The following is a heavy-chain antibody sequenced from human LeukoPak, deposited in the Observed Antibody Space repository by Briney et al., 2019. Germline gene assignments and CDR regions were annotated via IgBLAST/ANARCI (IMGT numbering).Heavy chain of an antibody. J-gene: IGHJ5*02. CDR3: ARGKSSSWYLSNPRHNWFDP. Sequence: ASVKVFCKASGYTFTSYDINWVRQATGQGLEWMGWMNPNSGNTGYAQKFQGRVTMTRNTSISTAYMELSSLRSEDTAVYYCARGKSSSWYLSNPRHNWFDPWGQGTLVTVSS. V-gene: IGHV1-8*01. CDR2: MNPNSGNT. CDR1: GYTFTSYD. D-gene: IGHD6-13*01.